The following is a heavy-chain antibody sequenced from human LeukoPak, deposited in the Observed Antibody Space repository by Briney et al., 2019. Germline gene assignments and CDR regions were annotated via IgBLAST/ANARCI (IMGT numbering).Heavy chain of an antibody. CDR1: GESFSGYY. CDR3: AGAPKLAHTQFDY. Sequence: SETLSLTCAVYGESFSGYYWSWIRQPPGKGLEWIGEINHSGSTNYNPSLKSRVTISVDTSKNQFSLKLSSVTAADTAVYYCAGAPKLAHTQFDYWGQGTLVTVSS. D-gene: IGHD2-2*02. V-gene: IGHV4-34*01. J-gene: IGHJ4*02. CDR2: INHSGST.